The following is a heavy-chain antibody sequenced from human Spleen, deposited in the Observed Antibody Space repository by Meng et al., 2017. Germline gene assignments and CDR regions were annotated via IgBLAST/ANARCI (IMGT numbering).Heavy chain of an antibody. Sequence: GGSLRLSCAASGFTFSSYTFHWVRQAPGKGLEWVAVISYGNSKYYADSVKGRFTISRDNSKNTLYLQMNSLRAEDTAFYYCATEVTVTTFDYWGQGTLVTVSS. CDR3: ATEVTVTTFDY. V-gene: IGHV3-30*01. CDR1: GFTFSSYT. D-gene: IGHD4-17*01. CDR2: ISYGNSK. J-gene: IGHJ4*02.